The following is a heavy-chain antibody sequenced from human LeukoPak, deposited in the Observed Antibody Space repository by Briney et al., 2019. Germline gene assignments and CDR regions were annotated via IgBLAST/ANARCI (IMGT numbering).Heavy chain of an antibody. J-gene: IGHJ4*02. V-gene: IGHV1-24*01. CDR3: ATLEPEPGDFGGLAY. CDR2: FDSEEYDT. CDR1: GYTLTALA. Sequence: ASVKVSCKVSGYTLTALALHWVRQAPGKGLEWIGGFDSEEYDTIYAQKFQGRVTMTEDTSTDTAYMELSSLSFEDTAVYYCATLEPEPGDFGGLAYWGQGTLVTVSS. D-gene: IGHD4-17*01.